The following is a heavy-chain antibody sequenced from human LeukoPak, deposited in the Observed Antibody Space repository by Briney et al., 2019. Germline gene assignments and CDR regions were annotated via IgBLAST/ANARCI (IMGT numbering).Heavy chain of an antibody. D-gene: IGHD5-18*01. CDR2: IKQDGSEK. V-gene: IGHV3-7*01. CDR3: ARYGIQLWIDAFDI. Sequence: GGSLRLSCAASGFTFSSYWMSWVRQAPGKGLEWVANIKQDGSEKYYVDSVKGRFTISRDNAKNSLYLQMNSLRAEDTAVYYCARYGIQLWIDAFDIWGQGTMVTVSS. J-gene: IGHJ3*02. CDR1: GFTFSSYW.